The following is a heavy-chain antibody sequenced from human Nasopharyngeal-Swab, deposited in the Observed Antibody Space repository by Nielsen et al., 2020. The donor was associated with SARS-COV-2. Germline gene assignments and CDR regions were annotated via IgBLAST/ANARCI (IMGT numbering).Heavy chain of an antibody. V-gene: IGHV1-2*06. CDR3: VRDDGGVPGIPETGPPGAS. CDR1: GYTFSDYY. CDR2: VNPNCGDT. J-gene: IGHJ5*02. Sequence: ASVKVSCKASGYTFSDYYMHWVRQAPGQGLEWMGRVNPNCGDTIYAQEFQGRVTMTGDTSIGTAYMELRRLISDDTAVYYCVRDDGGVPGIPETGPPGASWGQGTLVTVSS. D-gene: IGHD6-13*01.